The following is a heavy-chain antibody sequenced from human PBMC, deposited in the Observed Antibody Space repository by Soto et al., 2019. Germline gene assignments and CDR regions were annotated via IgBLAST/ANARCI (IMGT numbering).Heavy chain of an antibody. Sequence: EVQLLDSGGGLVQPGGSLRLSCAASGFTFSGYALTWVRQAPGKGLEWVSAISGGGDATFYADSVKGRFTISRDNSKKTLYLQMITLRAEDTAVYYCARKVSGSTGRPDLWYFDLWGRGTLVTVSS. CDR2: ISGGGDAT. V-gene: IGHV3-23*01. J-gene: IGHJ2*01. CDR3: ARKVSGSTGRPDLWYFDL. D-gene: IGHD3-10*01. CDR1: GFTFSGYA.